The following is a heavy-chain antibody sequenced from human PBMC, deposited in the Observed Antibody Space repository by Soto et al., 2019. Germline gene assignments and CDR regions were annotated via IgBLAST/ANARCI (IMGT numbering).Heavy chain of an antibody. CDR1: GFTVSSNY. J-gene: IGHJ3*02. CDR3: ARELLGYCSSTSCYEPKRPNAFDI. D-gene: IGHD2-2*01. CDR2: IYSGGST. V-gene: IGHV3-66*01. Sequence: QLGGSLRLSCAASGFTVSSNYMSWVRQAPGKGLEWVSVIYSGGSTYYADSVKGRFTISRDNSKNTLYLQMNSLRAEDTAVYYCARELLGYCSSTSCYEPKRPNAFDIWGQGTMVTVSS.